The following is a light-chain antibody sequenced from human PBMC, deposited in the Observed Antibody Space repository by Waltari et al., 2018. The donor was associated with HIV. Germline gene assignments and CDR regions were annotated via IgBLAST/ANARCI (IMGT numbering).Light chain of an antibody. V-gene: IGLV2-14*03. CDR2: DVS. J-gene: IGLJ2*01. CDR1: SRDVGGYNY. CDR3: NSYTTSSTLHVV. Sequence: QSALTQPASVSGSPGQSITISCTGTSRDVGGYNYVSWYQHHPGKAPKLMIYDVSNRPSGVSNRFWGSKSGNTASLTISGLQAEDEADYYCNSYTTSSTLHVVFGGGTKLTVL.